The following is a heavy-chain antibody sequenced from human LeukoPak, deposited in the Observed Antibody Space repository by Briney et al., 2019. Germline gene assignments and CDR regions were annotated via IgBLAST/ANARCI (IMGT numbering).Heavy chain of an antibody. CDR3: AKDLGPDWFDP. V-gene: IGHV3-30*18. CDR1: GSTFSSYG. CDR2: ISYDGSNK. J-gene: IGHJ5*02. Sequence: GGSLRLSCAASGSTFSSYGMHWVRQAPGKGLEWVAVISYDGSNKYYADSVKGRFTISRDNSKNTLYLQMNSLRAEDTAVYYCAKDLGPDWFDPWGQGTLVTVSS.